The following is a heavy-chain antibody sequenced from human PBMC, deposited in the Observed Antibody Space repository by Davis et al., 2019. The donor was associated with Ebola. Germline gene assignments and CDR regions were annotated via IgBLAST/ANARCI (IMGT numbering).Heavy chain of an antibody. CDR1: GFTFTSYS. J-gene: IGHJ6*02. Sequence: PGGSLRLSCAASGFTFTSYSMTWVRKAPGKGLEWVSGISGSGSTYYADSVKGRFTFSRDNSKNTLYLKMISLRAEDTAVYYCAKGSLYGSRSITAGMDVWGQGTTVTVSS. V-gene: IGHV3-23*01. CDR3: AKGSLYGSRSITAGMDV. CDR2: ISGSGST. D-gene: IGHD4-17*01.